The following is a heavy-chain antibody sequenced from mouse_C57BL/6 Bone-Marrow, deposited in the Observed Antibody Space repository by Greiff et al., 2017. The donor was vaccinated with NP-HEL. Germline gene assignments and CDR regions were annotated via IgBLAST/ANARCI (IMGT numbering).Heavy chain of an antibody. J-gene: IGHJ2*01. V-gene: IGHV1-4*01. CDR3: ARNPYYYGSSFYCFDY. CDR1: GYTFTSYT. CDR2: INPSSGYT. D-gene: IGHD1-1*01. Sequence: QVQLKQSGAELARPGASVKMSCKASGYTFTSYTMHWVKQRPGQGLEWIGYINPSSGYTKYNQKFKDKATLTADKSSSTAYMQLSSLTSEDSAVYYCARNPYYYGSSFYCFDYWGQGTTLTVSS.